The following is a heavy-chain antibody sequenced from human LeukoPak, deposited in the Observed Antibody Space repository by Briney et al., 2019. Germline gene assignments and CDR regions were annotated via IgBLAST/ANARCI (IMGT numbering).Heavy chain of an antibody. V-gene: IGHV1-18*01. CDR1: GYTFTSYG. CDR3: ARDKLLWFGDLFRYGMDV. Sequence: ASVKVSCKASGYTFTSYGISWVRQAPGQGHEWMGWISAYNGNTNYAQKLQGRVTMTTDTSTSTAYMELRSLRSDDTAVYYCARDKLLWFGDLFRYGMDVWGQGTTVTVSS. D-gene: IGHD3-10*01. CDR2: ISAYNGNT. J-gene: IGHJ6*02.